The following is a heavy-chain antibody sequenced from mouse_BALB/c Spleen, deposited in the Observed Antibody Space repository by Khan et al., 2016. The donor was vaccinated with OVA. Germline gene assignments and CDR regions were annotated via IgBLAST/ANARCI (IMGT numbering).Heavy chain of an antibody. Sequence: VQLQQSGPELVKPGASVRISCKTSGYTFTDFNLDWVKQSHGKSPEWIGYIFPNNGGTGYNQKFKTKATLTVDSSSSTAYMELRSLTYEDSAVYYCARSGYGSFAYWGQGTLVTVSA. CDR2: IFPNNGGT. J-gene: IGHJ3*01. V-gene: IGHV1S29*02. D-gene: IGHD1-2*01. CDR1: GYTFTDFN. CDR3: ARSGYGSFAY.